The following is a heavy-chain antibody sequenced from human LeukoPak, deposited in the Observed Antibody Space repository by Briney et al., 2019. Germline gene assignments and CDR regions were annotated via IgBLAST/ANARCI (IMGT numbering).Heavy chain of an antibody. V-gene: IGHV3-30-3*01. CDR1: GFTFSSYA. CDR2: ISYDGSNK. Sequence: GRSLRLSCAASGFTFSSYAMHWVRQAPGKGLEWVAVISYDGSNKYYADSVKGRFTISRDSSKNTLYLQMDSLRAEDTAVYYCARATYYYDSSGYYYTYYFDYWGRGTLVTVSS. D-gene: IGHD3-22*01. J-gene: IGHJ4*02. CDR3: ARATYYYDSSGYYYTYYFDY.